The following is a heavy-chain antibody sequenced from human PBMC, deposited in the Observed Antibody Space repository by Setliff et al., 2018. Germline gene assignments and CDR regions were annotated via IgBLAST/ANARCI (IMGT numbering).Heavy chain of an antibody. Sequence: ASVKVSCKASGYTFTSYAMHWVRQAPGQRLEWMGWINAGNGNTKYSQKFQGRVTITRDTSASTAYMELSSLRSEDTAVYYCARKRDYNFWSGYYREFYFDYWGQGILVTVSS. D-gene: IGHD3-3*01. CDR1: GYTFTSYA. CDR3: ARKRDYNFWSGYYREFYFDY. CDR2: INAGNGNT. V-gene: IGHV1-3*01. J-gene: IGHJ4*02.